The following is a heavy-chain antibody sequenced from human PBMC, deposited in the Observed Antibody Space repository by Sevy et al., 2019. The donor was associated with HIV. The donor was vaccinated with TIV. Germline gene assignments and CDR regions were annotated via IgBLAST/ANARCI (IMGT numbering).Heavy chain of an antibody. J-gene: IGHJ4*02. CDR3: SADPSNGHVFSNY. D-gene: IGHD2-8*01. Sequence: GGSLRLSCAASGFSVTGTYMTWVRQAPGKGLEWVSVISSGTRTIYPDSVKGRFIISRDNSKNILYLQMNSLRAEDTAVYYCSADPSNGHVFSNYWGQGTQVTVSS. V-gene: IGHV3-53*01. CDR1: GFSVTGTY. CDR2: ISSGTRT.